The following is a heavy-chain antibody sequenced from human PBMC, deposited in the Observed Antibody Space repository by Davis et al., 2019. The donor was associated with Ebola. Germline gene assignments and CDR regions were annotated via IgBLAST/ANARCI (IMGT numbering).Heavy chain of an antibody. Sequence: PGGSLRLSCAASGFSLDDYAMSWVRQAPGKGLEWVSGISWNSDRIAYADSVKGRYTISRDNAKNSLYLQMNSLRAEDTAFYYCVRDRRGYSHGYDWGQGTLVTVSS. CDR1: GFSLDDYA. CDR2: ISWNSDRI. CDR3: VRDRRGYSHGYD. D-gene: IGHD5-18*01. J-gene: IGHJ4*02. V-gene: IGHV3-9*01.